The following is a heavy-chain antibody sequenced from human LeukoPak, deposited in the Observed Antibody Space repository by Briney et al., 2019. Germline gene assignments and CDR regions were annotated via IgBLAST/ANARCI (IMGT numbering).Heavy chain of an antibody. J-gene: IGHJ6*02. CDR2: ISAYNGNT. D-gene: IGHD2-2*01. Sequence: GASVKVSCKASGYTFTNYDISWVRQAPGQGLEWMGWISAYNGNTNYAQKLQGRVTMTTDTSTSTAYMELRSLRSDDTAVYYCAREYCSSTSCSPWYYYYGMDVWGQGTTVTVSS. CDR1: GYTFTNYD. CDR3: AREYCSSTSCSPWYYYYGMDV. V-gene: IGHV1-18*01.